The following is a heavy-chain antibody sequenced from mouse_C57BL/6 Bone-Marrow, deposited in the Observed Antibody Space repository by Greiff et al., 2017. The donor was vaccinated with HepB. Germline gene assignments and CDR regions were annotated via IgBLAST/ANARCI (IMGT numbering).Heavy chain of an antibody. J-gene: IGHJ1*03. V-gene: IGHV5-4*03. CDR1: GFTFSSYA. CDR3: ARGGPPILTTWYFDV. CDR2: ISDGGSYT. Sequence: EVKLMESGGGLVKPGGSLKLSCAASGFTFSSYAMSWVRQTPEKRLEWVATISDGGSYTYYPDNVKGRFTISRDNAKNNLYLQMSHLKSEDTAMFYCARGGPPILTTWYFDVWGTGTTVTVSS. D-gene: IGHD2-5*01.